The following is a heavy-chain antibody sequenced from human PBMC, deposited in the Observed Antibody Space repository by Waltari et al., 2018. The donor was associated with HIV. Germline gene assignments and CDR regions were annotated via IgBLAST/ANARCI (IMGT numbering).Heavy chain of an antibody. J-gene: IGHJ4*02. CDR3: ARRRGYGYLDY. CDR1: GPTRSNVW. Sequence: VQLVESGGGLAQPGGPLRVFGAASGPTRSNVWMTWVRQAPWKGLEWVANIKQDGSEKYYVDSVKGRFTISRDNAKNSLYLQMNSLRAEDTAVYYCARRRGYGYLDYWGQGTLVTVSS. V-gene: IGHV3-7*01. D-gene: IGHD5-18*01. CDR2: IKQDGSEK.